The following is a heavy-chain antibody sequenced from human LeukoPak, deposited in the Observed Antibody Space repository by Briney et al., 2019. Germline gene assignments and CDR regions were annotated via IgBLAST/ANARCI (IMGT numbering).Heavy chain of an antibody. CDR1: GHSFTGYY. J-gene: IGHJ6*02. CDR2: INPNSGGT. D-gene: IGHD2-2*01. CDR3: ARDQGYCSSTSCFNYYYGMDV. V-gene: IGHV1-2*02. Sequence: ASVKVSCKASGHSFTGYYMHWVRQAPGQGLEWMGWINPNSGGTKYAQKFQGRVTMTRDTSISTAYMELSRLRSDDTAAYYCARDQGYCSSTSCFNYYYGMDVWGQGTTVTVSS.